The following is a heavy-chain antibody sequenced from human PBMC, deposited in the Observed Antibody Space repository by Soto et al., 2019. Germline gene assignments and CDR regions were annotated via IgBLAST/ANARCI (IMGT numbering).Heavy chain of an antibody. Sequence: SETLSLTCTVSGASIISDGYYWTWIRQHPGKGLEWLGYIHYSGGATYSPSYNPSLKSRIAISVDTSKNQLSLNLRSVSAADTAVYYCARGRGEFDAWGQGTPVTVSS. CDR2: IHYSGGATYSP. J-gene: IGHJ5*02. CDR1: GASIISDGYY. V-gene: IGHV4-31*03. D-gene: IGHD2-21*01. CDR3: ARGRGEFDA.